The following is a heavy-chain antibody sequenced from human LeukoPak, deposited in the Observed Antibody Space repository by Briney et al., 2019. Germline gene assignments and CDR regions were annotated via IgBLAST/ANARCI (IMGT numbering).Heavy chain of an antibody. CDR1: GGSFSGYY. Sequence: SETLSLTCAVYGGSFSGYYWSWIRQPPGKGLEWIGEINHSGSTNYNPSLKSRVTISVDTSKNQFSLKLSSVTAADTAVYYCARIKLGILGYAFDIWGQGTMVTVSS. CDR3: ARIKLGILGYAFDI. J-gene: IGHJ3*02. V-gene: IGHV4-34*01. D-gene: IGHD7-27*01. CDR2: INHSGST.